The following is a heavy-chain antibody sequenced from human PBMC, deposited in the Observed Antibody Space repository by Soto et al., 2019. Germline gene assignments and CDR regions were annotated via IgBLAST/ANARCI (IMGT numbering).Heavy chain of an antibody. Sequence: PSETLSLTCDVSGDTISTGGYTWAWIRQPPGKALEWIGHTYHSGNPYYNPSLKSRVIISVDRSKNQFSLKVRSVTAADAAVYFCARGDARGYYLPVPSFDLWGQGTLVTVSS. J-gene: IGHJ4*02. CDR1: GDTISTGGYT. CDR2: TYHSGNP. D-gene: IGHD3-22*01. CDR3: ARGDARGYYLPVPSFDL. V-gene: IGHV4-30-2*01.